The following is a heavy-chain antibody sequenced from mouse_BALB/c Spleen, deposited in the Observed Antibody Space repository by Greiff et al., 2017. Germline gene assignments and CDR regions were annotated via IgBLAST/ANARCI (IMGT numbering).Heavy chain of an antibody. CDR2: IWAGGST. CDR1: GFSLTSYG. D-gene: IGHD1-1*01. Sequence: VKVVESGPGLVAPSQSLSITCTVSGFSLTSYGVHWVRQPPGKGLEWLGVIWAGGSTNYNSALMSRLSISKDNSKSQVFLKMNSLQTDDTAMYYCARVPYYGSSYEWYFDVWGAGTTVTVSS. V-gene: IGHV2-9*02. CDR3: ARVPYYGSSYEWYFDV. J-gene: IGHJ1*01.